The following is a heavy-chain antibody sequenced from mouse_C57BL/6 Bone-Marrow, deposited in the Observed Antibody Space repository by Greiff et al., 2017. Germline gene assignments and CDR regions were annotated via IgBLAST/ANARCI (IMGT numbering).Heavy chain of an antibody. J-gene: IGHJ4*01. CDR2: INYDGSST. Sequence: EVHLVESEGGLVQPGSSMKLSCTASGFTFSDYYMAWVRQVPEKGLEWVANINYDGSSTYYLDSLKSRFIISRDNAKNILYLQMSSLKSEDTATYYCAREFTTGVATDYAMDYWGQGTSVTVSS. D-gene: IGHD1-1*01. CDR1: GFTFSDYY. V-gene: IGHV5-16*01. CDR3: AREFTTGVATDYAMDY.